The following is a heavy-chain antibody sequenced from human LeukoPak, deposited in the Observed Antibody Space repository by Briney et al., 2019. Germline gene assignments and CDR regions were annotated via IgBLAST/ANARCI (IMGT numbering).Heavy chain of an antibody. J-gene: IGHJ3*02. Sequence: GGSLRLSCAASGFTFSSYAMSWVRQAPGKGLEWVSVIYSGGSTYYADSVKGRFTISRDNSKNTLYLQMNSLRAEDTAVYYCASMGGYCSSTSCYTRAFDIWGQGTMVTVSS. CDR2: IYSGGST. D-gene: IGHD2-2*02. V-gene: IGHV3-66*01. CDR3: ASMGGYCSSTSCYTRAFDI. CDR1: GFTFSSYA.